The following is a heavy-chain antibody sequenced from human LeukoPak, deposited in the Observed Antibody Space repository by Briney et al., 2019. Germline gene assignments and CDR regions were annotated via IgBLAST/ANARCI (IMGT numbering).Heavy chain of an antibody. Sequence: ASVKVSCKASGYTFTSYDINWVRQATGQGLEWMGWMNPNSGNTGYAQKFQGRVTITRNTSISTAYMEPSSLRSEDTAVYYCARESSSSSFWYFDLWGRGTLVTVSS. D-gene: IGHD6-6*01. CDR2: MNPNSGNT. J-gene: IGHJ2*01. CDR3: ARESSSSSFWYFDL. V-gene: IGHV1-8*03. CDR1: GYTFTSYD.